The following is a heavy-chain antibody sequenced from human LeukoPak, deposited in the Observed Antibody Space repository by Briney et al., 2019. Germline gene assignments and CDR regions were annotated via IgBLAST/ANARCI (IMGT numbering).Heavy chain of an antibody. CDR2: INHSGST. CDR1: GGSFSGYY. V-gene: IGHV4-34*01. J-gene: IGHJ4*02. Sequence: NPSETLSLTCAVYGGSFSGYYWSWIRQPPGKGLEWIGEINHSGSTNYNPSLKSRVTISVDTSKNQFSLKLSSVTAADTAVYYCARYGDYAGLFYFDYWGQGTLVTVSS. D-gene: IGHD4-17*01. CDR3: ARYGDYAGLFYFDY.